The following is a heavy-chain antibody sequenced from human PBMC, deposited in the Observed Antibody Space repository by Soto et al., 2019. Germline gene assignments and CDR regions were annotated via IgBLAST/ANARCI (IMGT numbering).Heavy chain of an antibody. D-gene: IGHD6-13*01. CDR2: IIPIFGTA. J-gene: IGHJ6*02. CDR1: GGTFSSYA. V-gene: IGHV1-69*06. Sequence: ASVKVSCKASGGTFSSYAISWVRQAPGQGLEWMGGIIPIFGTANYAQKFQGRVTITADKSTSTAYMELSSLRSEDTAVYYCARGKKSIAAAGPYYYYGMDVWGQGTTVTVSS. CDR3: ARGKKSIAAAGPYYYYGMDV.